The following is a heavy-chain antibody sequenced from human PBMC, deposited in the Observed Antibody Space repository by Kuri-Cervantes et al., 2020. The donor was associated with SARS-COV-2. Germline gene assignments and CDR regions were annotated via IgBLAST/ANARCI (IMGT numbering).Heavy chain of an antibody. CDR3: ARYSSAWHPLGMDV. J-gene: IGHJ6*02. V-gene: IGHV4-38-2*01. CDR1: GYSISSGYY. CDR2: IYHSGST. Sequence: SQTLSLTCAVSGYSISSGYYWGWIRQPPGKGLEWIGGIYHSGSTYYNPSLKSRVTISLDTSKNQFSLKLNSVTAADTAVYHCARYSSAWHPLGMDVRGQGTTVTVSS. D-gene: IGHD6-19*01.